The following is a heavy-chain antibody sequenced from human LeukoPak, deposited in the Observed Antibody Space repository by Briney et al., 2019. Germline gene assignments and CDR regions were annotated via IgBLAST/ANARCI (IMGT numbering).Heavy chain of an antibody. J-gene: IGHJ3*02. V-gene: IGHV3-23*01. CDR3: AREGLAARRAFDI. CDR1: GFTFSSFA. CDR2: IIGSGSST. Sequence: GGSLRLSCAASGFTFSSFAMSWVRQAPGKGLEWVSGIIGSGSSTYYGDSVRGRFSISRDNSKNTVSLQMNSLRTEDTAVYYCAREGLAARRAFDIWGQGTMVTVSS. D-gene: IGHD6-6*01.